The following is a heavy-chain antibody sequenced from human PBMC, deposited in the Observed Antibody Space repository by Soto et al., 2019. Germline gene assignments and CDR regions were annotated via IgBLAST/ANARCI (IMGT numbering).Heavy chain of an antibody. CDR3: ARDRDLSSSCSFDY. Sequence: PGWSLRLSCATSGFTFSDYYMTWIRQAPGKGLEWISYISTRSDYTNYADSVKGRFTISRDNAKSSLYLQMNTLRAEDTAVYYCARDRDLSSSCSFDYWGDVMLVTDSS. V-gene: IGHV3-11*06. D-gene: IGHD6-13*01. J-gene: IGHJ4*01. CDR2: ISTRSDYT. CDR1: GFTFSDYY.